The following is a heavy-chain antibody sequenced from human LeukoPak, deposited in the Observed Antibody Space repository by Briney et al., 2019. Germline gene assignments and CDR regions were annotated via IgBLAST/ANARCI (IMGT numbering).Heavy chain of an antibody. V-gene: IGHV3-74*01. CDR1: GFTFSSHW. J-gene: IGHJ4*02. CDR2: INSDGGST. CDR3: ARKGVEGTSTDLDY. D-gene: IGHD1-7*01. Sequence: GGSLRLSCAASGFTFSSHWMHWVRQAPGKGLVWVSRINSDGGSTSYADSVRGRFTISRDNAKNTLYLQMNSLRAEDTAVYYCARKGVEGTSTDLDYWGQGTLVTVSS.